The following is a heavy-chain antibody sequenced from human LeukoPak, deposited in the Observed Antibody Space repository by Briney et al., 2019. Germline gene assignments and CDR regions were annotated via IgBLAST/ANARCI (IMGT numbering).Heavy chain of an antibody. CDR3: ARDKYCSGGSCYSWNVYYFDY. CDR2: INPNSGGT. J-gene: IGHJ4*02. CDR1: GYTFTGYY. D-gene: IGHD2-15*01. Sequence: GASVKVSCKASGYTFTGYYMHWVRQAPGQGLEWMGWINPNSGGTNYAQKFQGRVTMTRDTSISTAYMELSRLRSDDTAVYYCARDKYCSGGSCYSWNVYYFDYWGQGTLVTVSS. V-gene: IGHV1-2*02.